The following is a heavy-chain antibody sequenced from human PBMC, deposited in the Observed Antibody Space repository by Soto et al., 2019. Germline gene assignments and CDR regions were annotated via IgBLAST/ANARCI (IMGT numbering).Heavy chain of an antibody. CDR1: GFSLSTSGVG. CDR2: IYWDDDK. CDR3: AHSYTTVTTSGAFDI. V-gene: IGHV2-5*02. Sequence: QITLKESGPTLMNPTQPLTLTCTFSGFSLSTSGVGVGWIRQPPGKALEWLALIYWDDDKRYSPSLKSRRTITKDTSKNQVVLTMTNMDPVDTATYYCAHSYTTVTTSGAFDIRGQGTMVTVST. J-gene: IGHJ3*02. D-gene: IGHD4-17*01.